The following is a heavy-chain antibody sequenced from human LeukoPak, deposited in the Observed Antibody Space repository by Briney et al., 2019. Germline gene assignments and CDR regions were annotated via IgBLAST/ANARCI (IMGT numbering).Heavy chain of an antibody. D-gene: IGHD6-13*01. J-gene: IGHJ4*02. CDR1: GGSIGHFH. CDR2: VYYSGRT. Sequence: SETLSLTCTVSGGSIGHFHWSWIRQPPGKGLEWIGSVYYSGRTNYNPSLKSRVTISVDTSKNQFSLKLSSVTAADTAVYYCASSSSGTGYWGQGTLVTVSS. CDR3: ASSSSGTGY. V-gene: IGHV4-59*01.